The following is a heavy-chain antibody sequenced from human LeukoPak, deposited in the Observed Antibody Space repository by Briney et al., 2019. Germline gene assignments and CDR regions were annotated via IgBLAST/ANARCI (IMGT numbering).Heavy chain of an antibody. CDR1: GFTFSSYA. Sequence: GGSLRLSCAASGFTFSSYAMHWVRQAPGKGLEWVAVISYDGSNKYYADSVKGRFTISRDNSKNTLYLQMNSLRAEDTAVYYCASVRPSDYYRLEAFDIWGQGTMVTVSS. CDR3: ASVRPSDYYRLEAFDI. D-gene: IGHD3-22*01. J-gene: IGHJ3*02. CDR2: ISYDGSNK. V-gene: IGHV3-30-3*01.